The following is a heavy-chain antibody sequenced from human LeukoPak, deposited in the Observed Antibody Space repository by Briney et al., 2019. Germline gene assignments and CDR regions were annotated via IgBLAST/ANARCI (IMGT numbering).Heavy chain of an antibody. CDR1: GGSFSGYY. J-gene: IGHJ5*02. D-gene: IGHD3-10*01. Sequence: PSETLSLTCAVYGGSFSGYYWSWIRQPPGKGLEWIGEINHSGSTNYNPSLKSRVTISVDTSKNQFSLKLSSVTAADTAVYYCARVLEFWFDPWGQGTLVTVSS. CDR3: ARVLEFWFDP. CDR2: INHSGST. V-gene: IGHV4-34*01.